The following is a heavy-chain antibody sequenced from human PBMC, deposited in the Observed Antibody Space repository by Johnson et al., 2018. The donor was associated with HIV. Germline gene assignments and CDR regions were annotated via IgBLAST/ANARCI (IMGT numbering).Heavy chain of an antibody. D-gene: IGHD2-15*01. CDR1: GVNFRPYP. CDR2: ISGSGGSK. V-gene: IGHV3-23*04. J-gene: IGHJ3*02. Sequence: VQLVESGGGLVQPGGSLKLSCAASGVNFRPYPMTWVRQAPGKGLEWVSAISGSGGSKYYADSVKGRFTISRDNSKNTLYLQMNSLRAEDTAVYYCAKEGRGGAFDIWGQGTMVTVSS. CDR3: AKEGRGGAFDI.